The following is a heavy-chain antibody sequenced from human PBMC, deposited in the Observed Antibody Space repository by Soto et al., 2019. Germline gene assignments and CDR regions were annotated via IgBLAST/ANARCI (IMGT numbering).Heavy chain of an antibody. J-gene: IGHJ4*02. CDR1: GGSISSGGYS. V-gene: IGHV4-30-2*01. Sequence: SETLSLTCAVSGGSISSGGYSWSWIRQPPGKGLEWIGYIYHSGSTYYNPSLKSRVTISVDTSKNQFSLKLSSVTAADTAVYYCASIMGAIRFDYWGQATLVTVSS. CDR2: IYHSGST. D-gene: IGHD1-26*01. CDR3: ASIMGAIRFDY.